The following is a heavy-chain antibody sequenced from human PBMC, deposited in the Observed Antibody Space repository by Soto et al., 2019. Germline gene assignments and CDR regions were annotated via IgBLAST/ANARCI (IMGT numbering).Heavy chain of an antibody. CDR2: IYPSDSTT. V-gene: IGHV5-51*01. CDR1: GYSFTNYW. D-gene: IGHD4-17*01. CDR3: ARHVFCGDYSSNYFDP. Sequence: GESLKISCKGSGYSFTNYWIAWVRQMPGKGLEYMGIIYPSDSTTRYSPSFQGQVTISADKSISAAYLQWNSLKASDTAMYYCARHVFCGDYSSNYFDPWGQGTLVTVSS. J-gene: IGHJ5*02.